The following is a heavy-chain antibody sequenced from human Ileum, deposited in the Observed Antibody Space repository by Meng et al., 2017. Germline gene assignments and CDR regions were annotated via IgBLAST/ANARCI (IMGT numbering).Heavy chain of an antibody. CDR1: GGSISSGDYY. Sequence: VQLQESGPGLGKSSQTLARTGTVSGGSISSGDYYWSWIRQPPGKGLEWIGYIFDTGPPSYSPPLRSRLSISMDTSKNQFSLRLTSVSAADTAVYYCAASLDGNRFDPWGQGTLVTVSS. V-gene: IGHV4-30-4*01. CDR2: IFDTGPP. J-gene: IGHJ5*02. D-gene: IGHD1-26*01. CDR3: AASLDGNRFDP.